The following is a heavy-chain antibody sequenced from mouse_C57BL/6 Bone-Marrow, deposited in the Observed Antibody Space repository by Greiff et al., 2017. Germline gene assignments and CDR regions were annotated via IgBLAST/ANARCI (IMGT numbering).Heavy chain of an antibody. CDR1: GYTFTDYN. Sequence: EVKLLESGPELVKPGASVKIPCKASGYTFTDYNMDWVKQSHGKSLEWIGDINPNNGGTIYNQKFKGKATLTVDKSASTAYMELRSLTCEDTAVYYCSRRRYYGSSYGLYYAMDYWGQGTSVTVSS. D-gene: IGHD1-1*01. V-gene: IGHV1-18*01. J-gene: IGHJ4*01. CDR3: SRRRYYGSSYGLYYAMDY. CDR2: INPNNGGT.